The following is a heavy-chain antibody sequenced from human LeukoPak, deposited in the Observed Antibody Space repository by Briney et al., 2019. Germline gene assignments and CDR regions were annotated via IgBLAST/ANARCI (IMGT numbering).Heavy chain of an antibody. Sequence: PGASLRLSCAASGFKFSSYSMNWVRQAPGQGLEWVSSISTSSSYIYYADSLKGRFTISRDNAKNSLYLQMNSLRAEDTAVYYCARDEGFCSGGRCHIPGFDYWGQGTLVTVSS. CDR1: GFKFSSYS. J-gene: IGHJ4*02. CDR2: ISTSSSYI. D-gene: IGHD2-15*01. V-gene: IGHV3-21*01. CDR3: ARDEGFCSGGRCHIPGFDY.